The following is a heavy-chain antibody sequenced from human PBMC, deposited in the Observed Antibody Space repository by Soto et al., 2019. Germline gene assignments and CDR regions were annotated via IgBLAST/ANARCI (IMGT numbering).Heavy chain of an antibody. CDR3: VTVPPKFQKDYYDSSDFFDYFDC. J-gene: IGHJ4*01. CDR1: EHSILSHY. V-gene: IGHV1-46*01. CDR2: NDPTGVHR. D-gene: IGHD3-22*01. Sequence: ASLRVSCKASEHSILSHYVHSVRHAPGQRLEGIGINDPTGVHRNYAQRFQGRVIMTEHSSTDTAYMELSSLISEDTAVYYCVTVPPKFQKDYYDSSDFFDYFDCWGHGTLVTVS.